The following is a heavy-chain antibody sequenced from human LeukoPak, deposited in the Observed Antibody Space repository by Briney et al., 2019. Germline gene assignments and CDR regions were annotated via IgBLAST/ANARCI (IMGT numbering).Heavy chain of an antibody. CDR2: IKSKTDGGTT. V-gene: IGHV3-15*01. J-gene: IGHJ3*02. Sequence: GGSLRLSCAASGFTFSNAWTSWVRQAPGKGLEWVGRIKSKTDGGTTDYAAPVKGRFTISRDDSKNTLYLQMNSLKTEDTAVYYCTTDVTYYYDSSVQDAFDIWGQGTMVTVSS. D-gene: IGHD3-22*01. CDR1: GFTFSNAW. CDR3: TTDVTYYYDSSVQDAFDI.